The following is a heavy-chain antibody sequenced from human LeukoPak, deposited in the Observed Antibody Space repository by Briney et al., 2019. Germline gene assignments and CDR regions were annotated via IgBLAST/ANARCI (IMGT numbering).Heavy chain of an antibody. Sequence: SQTLSLTCAVYGGSISSGGYSWSWIRQPPGKGLEWIGYIYHSGSTYYNPSLKSRVTISVDRSKNQFSLKLSSVTAADTAVYYCARVSRSRSSGWALFDYWGQGTLVTVSS. CDR2: IYHSGST. D-gene: IGHD6-19*01. CDR1: GGSISSGGYS. CDR3: ARVSRSRSSGWALFDY. J-gene: IGHJ4*02. V-gene: IGHV4-30-2*01.